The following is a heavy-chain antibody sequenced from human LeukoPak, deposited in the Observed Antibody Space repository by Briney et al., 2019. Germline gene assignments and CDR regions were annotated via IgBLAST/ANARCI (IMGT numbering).Heavy chain of an antibody. Sequence: GGSLRLSCAASGFTFSSYSMIWVRQAPGKGLEWVSSISTSSTYIYYADSVKGRFTISRDNAKNSLYLQMNSLRAEDTAVYYRARDPPFIIGTTFFDYWGQGTLVTVSS. J-gene: IGHJ4*02. CDR3: ARDPPFIIGTTFFDY. D-gene: IGHD1-20*01. V-gene: IGHV3-21*01. CDR2: ISTSSTYI. CDR1: GFTFSSYS.